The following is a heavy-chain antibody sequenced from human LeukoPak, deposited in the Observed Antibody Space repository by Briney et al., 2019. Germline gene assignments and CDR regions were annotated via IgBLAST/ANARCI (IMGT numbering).Heavy chain of an antibody. CDR3: ARDSGTTGEVKFDP. J-gene: IGHJ5*02. CDR1: GASISRYQ. V-gene: IGHV4-4*07. Sequence: SETLSLTCTVSGASISRYQWSWIRQPAGKGLEWLGRIYTSGSTNYNPSLKSRVTISVDTSKNQFSLKLSSVTAADTAVYYCARDSGTTGEVKFDPWGQGTLVTVSS. D-gene: IGHD3-10*01. CDR2: IYTSGST.